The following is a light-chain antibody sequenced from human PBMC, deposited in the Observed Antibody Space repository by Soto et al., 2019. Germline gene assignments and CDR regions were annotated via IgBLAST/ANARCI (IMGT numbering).Light chain of an antibody. CDR3: SSFAGNNNLV. CDR2: EVS. Sequence: QSALTQPPSASGSPGQSVTISCTGTSSDVGGYNYVSWYQQHPGKDPKLMISEVSKRPSGVPDRFSGSKSGNTACLTVSGLEAEDEADYYCSSFAGNNNLVFGGGTKLTVL. CDR1: SSDVGGYNY. V-gene: IGLV2-8*01. J-gene: IGLJ2*01.